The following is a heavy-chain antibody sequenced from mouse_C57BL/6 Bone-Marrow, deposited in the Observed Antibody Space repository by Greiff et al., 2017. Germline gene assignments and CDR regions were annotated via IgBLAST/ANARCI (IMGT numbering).Heavy chain of an antibody. J-gene: IGHJ1*03. CDR2: ISNLAYSI. D-gene: IGHD1-1*01. CDR3: ARQYYGTYWYFDV. V-gene: IGHV5-15*01. CDR1: GFTFSDYG. Sequence: EVQLVASGGGLVQPGGSLKLSCAASGFTFSDYGMAWVRQAPRKGPEGVAFISNLAYSIYYADTVTGRFTISSANAKNTLYLEMSSLRSEDTAMYYCARQYYGTYWYFDVWGTGTTVTVSS.